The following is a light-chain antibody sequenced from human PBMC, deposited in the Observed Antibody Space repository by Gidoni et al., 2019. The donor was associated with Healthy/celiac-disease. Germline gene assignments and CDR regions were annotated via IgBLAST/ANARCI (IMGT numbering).Light chain of an antibody. CDR3: QQYGSSPPLT. Sequence: EIVLTQSPGTLSLSPGERATLSCRASQSVSSSYLAWYQQKPGQAPRLLIYGAASRATGIPDRFSGSGSGTDFTLTISRLEPEDVAVYYCQQYGSSPPLTFGGXTKVEIK. CDR1: QSVSSSY. V-gene: IGKV3-20*01. J-gene: IGKJ4*01. CDR2: GAA.